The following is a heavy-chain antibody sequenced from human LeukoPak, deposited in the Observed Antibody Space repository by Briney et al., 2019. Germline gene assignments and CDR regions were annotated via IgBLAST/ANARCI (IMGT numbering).Heavy chain of an antibody. CDR3: ARQTGSGLFILP. J-gene: IGHJ4*02. D-gene: IGHD3/OR15-3a*01. Sequence: NPSETLSPTCTVSGGSISSSSYYWGWIRQPPGKGLEWIGSIYYSGSTYYNPSLKSQVSISIDTSKNQFSLRLTSVTAADTAVYYCARQTGSGLFILPGGQGTLVTVSS. CDR2: IYYSGST. V-gene: IGHV4-39*01. CDR1: GGSISSSSYY.